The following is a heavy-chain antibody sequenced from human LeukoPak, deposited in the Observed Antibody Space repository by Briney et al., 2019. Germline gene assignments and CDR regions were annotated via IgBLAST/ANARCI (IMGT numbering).Heavy chain of an antibody. Sequence: GGSLRLFCAASRLTFSNYAMSWVRQAPGKGLEWVSGISASGGTTYYADSVKGRFTISRDNSKNTLHLQMSSLRAEDTAVYFCANSIPGLYYYYYLDVWGKGTTVTVSS. D-gene: IGHD2-2*02. J-gene: IGHJ6*03. CDR1: RLTFSNYA. CDR3: ANSIPGLYYYYYLDV. CDR2: ISASGGTT. V-gene: IGHV3-23*01.